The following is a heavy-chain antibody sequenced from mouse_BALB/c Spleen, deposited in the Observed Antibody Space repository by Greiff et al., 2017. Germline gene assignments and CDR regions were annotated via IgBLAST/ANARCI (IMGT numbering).Heavy chain of an antibody. Sequence: VQLQQSGAELVKPGASVKLSCTASGFNIKDTYMHWVKQRPEQGLEWIGRIDPANCNTKYDPKFQGKATITADTSSNTAYLQLSSLTSEDTAVYYCARYGYGNYEDYAMDYWGQGTSVTVSS. CDR2: IDPANCNT. D-gene: IGHD2-1*01. V-gene: IGHV14-3*02. CDR1: GFNIKDTY. CDR3: ARYGYGNYEDYAMDY. J-gene: IGHJ4*01.